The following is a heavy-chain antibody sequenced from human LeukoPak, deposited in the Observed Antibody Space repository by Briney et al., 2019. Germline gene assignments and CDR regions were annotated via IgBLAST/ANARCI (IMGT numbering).Heavy chain of an antibody. Sequence: GGSLRLSCAASGFTFSSYSMNWVRQAPGKGLEWVSSISSSSSYIYYADSVKGRFTISRDNAKNSLYLQMNSLRAEDTAVYYCARSAGSGWYRAPCYYYGMDVWGQGTTVTVSS. J-gene: IGHJ6*02. CDR2: ISSSSSYI. D-gene: IGHD6-19*01. V-gene: IGHV3-21*01. CDR1: GFTFSSYS. CDR3: ARSAGSGWYRAPCYYYGMDV.